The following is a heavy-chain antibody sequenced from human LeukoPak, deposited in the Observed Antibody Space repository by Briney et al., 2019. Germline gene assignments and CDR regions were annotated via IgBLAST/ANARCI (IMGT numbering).Heavy chain of an antibody. J-gene: IGHJ6*03. CDR2: IKQDGSEK. CDR1: GFTFRSYW. Sequence: PGGSLRLSCAASGFTFRSYWMTGVRQAPGKGLEGVANIKQDGSEKYYVDSVKGRFTISRDNAKNSLYLQMTSLRAEDTAVYYCARDSKGYRYGYRGGYYDYYYMYVWGKGTTVTGSS. V-gene: IGHV3-7*01. CDR3: ARDSKGYRYGYRGGYYDYYYMYV. D-gene: IGHD5-18*01.